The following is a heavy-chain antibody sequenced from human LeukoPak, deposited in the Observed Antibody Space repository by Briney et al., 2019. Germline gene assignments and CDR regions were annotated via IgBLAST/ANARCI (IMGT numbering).Heavy chain of an antibody. V-gene: IGHV3-30*02. J-gene: IGHJ3*02. CDR2: IRYDGSNK. D-gene: IGHD3-10*01. Sequence: GGSLRLSCAASGFTFSSYGMHWVRQAPGKGLEWVAFIRYDGSNKYYADSVKGRFTISRDNSKNTLYLQMNSLRAEDTAVYYCARDRGTLWFGELGAFDIWGQGTMVTVSS. CDR3: ARDRGTLWFGELGAFDI. CDR1: GFTFSSYG.